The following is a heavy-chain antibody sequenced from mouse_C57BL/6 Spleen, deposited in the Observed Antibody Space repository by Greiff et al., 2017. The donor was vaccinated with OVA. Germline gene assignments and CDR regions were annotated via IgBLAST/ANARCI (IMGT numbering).Heavy chain of an antibody. CDR1: GFSLTSYG. V-gene: IGHV2-2*01. J-gene: IGHJ2*01. CDR2: IWSGGST. CDR3: ARNSGYGNYVDYFDY. Sequence: VMLVESGPGLVQPSQSLSITCTVSGFSLTSYGVHWVRQSPGKGLEWLGVIWSGGSTDYNAAFISRLSISKDNSKSQVFFKMNSLQADDTAIYYCARNSGYGNYVDYFDYWGQGTTLTVSS. D-gene: IGHD2-10*02.